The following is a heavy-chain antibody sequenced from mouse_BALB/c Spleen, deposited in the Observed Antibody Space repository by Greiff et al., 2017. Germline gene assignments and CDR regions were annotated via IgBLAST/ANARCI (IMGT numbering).Heavy chain of an antibody. CDR1: GYSITSDYA. CDR2: ISYSGST. CDR3: ARSEDYGSFAY. Sequence: EVKLVESGPGLVKPSQSLSLTCTVTGYSITSDYAWNWIRQFPGNKLEWMGYISYSGSTSYNPSLKSRISITRDTSKNQFFLQLNSVTTEDTATYYCARSEDYGSFAYWGQGTLVTVSA. D-gene: IGHD2-4*01. V-gene: IGHV3-2*02. J-gene: IGHJ3*01.